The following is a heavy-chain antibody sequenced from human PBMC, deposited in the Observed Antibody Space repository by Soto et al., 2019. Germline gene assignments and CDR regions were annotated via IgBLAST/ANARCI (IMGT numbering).Heavy chain of an antibody. D-gene: IGHD2-21*02. CDR2: IWYDGSNK. CDR3: ARESDPFSYFDY. CDR1: GFIFSIYA. J-gene: IGHJ4*02. V-gene: IGHV3-33*08. Sequence: PGGSLRLSCSGSGFIFSIYAMHWVRQAPGKGLEWVAVIWYDGSNKYYADSVKGRFTISRDNSKNTLYLQMNSLRAEDTAVYYCARESDPFSYFDYWGQGTLVTVSS.